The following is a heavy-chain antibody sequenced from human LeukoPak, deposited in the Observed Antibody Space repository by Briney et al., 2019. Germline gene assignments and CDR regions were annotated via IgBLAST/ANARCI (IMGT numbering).Heavy chain of an antibody. D-gene: IGHD4-17*01. CDR3: AKDSSTTVTTKGGPRRSFDY. CDR1: GFTFSSYA. V-gene: IGHV3-23*01. J-gene: IGHJ4*02. Sequence: QAGGSLRLSCAASGFTFSSYAMSWVRQAPGKGLEWVSAIGGSGGSTYYADSVKGRFTISRDNSKNTLYLQMNSLRAEDTAVYYCAKDSSTTVTTKGGPRRSFDYWGLGTLVTVSS. CDR2: IGGSGGST.